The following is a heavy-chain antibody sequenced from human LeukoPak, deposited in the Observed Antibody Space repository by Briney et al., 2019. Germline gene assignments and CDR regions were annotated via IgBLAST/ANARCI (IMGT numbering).Heavy chain of an antibody. CDR2: IYYSGST. D-gene: IGHD3-22*01. CDR3: ARIGGDYYDSGGYYYFDY. V-gene: IGHV4-39*07. CDR1: GGSISSSSYY. Sequence: SETLSLTCTVSGGSISSSSYYWDWIRQPPGKGLEWIGRIYYSGSTYYNPSLKSRVTISLDTSKNQFSLRLSSVTAADTAVYYCARIGGDYYDSGGYYYFDYWGQGTLVTVSS. J-gene: IGHJ4*02.